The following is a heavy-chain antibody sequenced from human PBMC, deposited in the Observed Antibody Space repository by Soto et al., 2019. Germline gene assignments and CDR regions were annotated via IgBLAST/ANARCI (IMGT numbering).Heavy chain of an antibody. D-gene: IGHD5-12*01. V-gene: IGHV3-21*01. CDR3: ARDLSVATILKGPDAFDI. CDR1: GFTFSSYS. CDR2: ISSSSSYI. Sequence: GGSLRLSCAASGFTFSSYSMNWVRQAPGKGLEWVSSISSSSSYIYYADSVKGRFTISRDNAKNSLYLQMNSLRAEDTAVYYCARDLSVATILKGPDAFDIWGQGTMVTVSS. J-gene: IGHJ3*02.